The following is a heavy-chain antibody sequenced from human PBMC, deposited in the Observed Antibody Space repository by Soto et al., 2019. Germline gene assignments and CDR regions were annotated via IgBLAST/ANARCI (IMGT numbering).Heavy chain of an antibody. J-gene: IGHJ6*03. CDR3: TTSEVDIVVVPAAIGYYYMDV. V-gene: IGHV3-15*01. CDR1: GFTFSNAW. Sequence: GGSLRLSCAASGFTFSNAWMSWVRQAPGKGLEWVGRIKSKTDCGTTDYAAPVKGRFTISRDYSKNTLYLQMNSLKTEDTAVYYFTTSEVDIVVVPAAIGYYYMDVWGKGTTVTVSS. D-gene: IGHD2-2*02. CDR2: IKSKTDCGTT.